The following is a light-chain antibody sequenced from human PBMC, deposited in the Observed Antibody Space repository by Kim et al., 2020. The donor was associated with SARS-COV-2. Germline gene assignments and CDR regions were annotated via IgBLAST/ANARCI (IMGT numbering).Light chain of an antibody. CDR2: RNN. CDR3: AAWDDTLSGSV. V-gene: IGLV1-47*03. CDR1: DSNIGSQT. Sequence: QSVLTQSPSASGTPGQRVTISCSGSDSNIGSQTVYWYQQFPGTAPKLLIYRNNQRPSGVPDRFSGSKSGTSASLAITGLWSEDEADYYCAAWDDTLSGSVFGGGTQLTVL. J-gene: IGLJ2*01.